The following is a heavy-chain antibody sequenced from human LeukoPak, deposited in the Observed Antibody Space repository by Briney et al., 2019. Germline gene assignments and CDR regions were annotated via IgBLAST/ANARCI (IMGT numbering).Heavy chain of an antibody. CDR2: IHSSGNT. V-gene: IGHV4-61*09. CDR1: GGSISSGSYC. Sequence: SQTLSLTCTVSGGSISSGSYCWSWIRQPAGKGLEWIGHIHSSGNTNYNPSLKSRVTMSVDTSKNQFSLKLSSVTAADTAVYYCARLQSPIDYYYYMDVWGKGTTVTISS. CDR3: ARLQSPIDYYYYMDV. J-gene: IGHJ6*03.